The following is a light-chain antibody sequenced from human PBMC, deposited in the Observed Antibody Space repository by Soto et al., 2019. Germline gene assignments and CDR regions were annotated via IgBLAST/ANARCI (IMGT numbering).Light chain of an antibody. Sequence: DIQMTQSPTSLSASVGDRVTITCRASLDFRSFVAWYQQKPGKAPKLLIYAASTLQSGVPSRFSGSGSGTDFTLTINSLQPEDVATYSCQKYSSVPVFGPGTKVEIK. CDR3: QKYSSVPV. V-gene: IGKV1-27*01. CDR1: LDFRSF. J-gene: IGKJ3*01. CDR2: AAS.